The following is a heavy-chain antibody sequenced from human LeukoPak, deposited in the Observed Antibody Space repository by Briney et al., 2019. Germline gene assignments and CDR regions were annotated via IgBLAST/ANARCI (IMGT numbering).Heavy chain of an antibody. CDR3: AGEQIVVVVAATPPPNDAFDI. CDR2: IYYSGST. Sequence: SETLSLTCTVSGGSISSSSYYWGWIRQPPGKGLEWIGSIYYSGSTYYNPSLKSRVTISVDTSKNQFSLKLSSVTAADTAVYYCAGEQIVVVVAATPPPNDAFDIWGQGTMVTVSS. CDR1: GGSISSSSYY. D-gene: IGHD2-15*01. J-gene: IGHJ3*02. V-gene: IGHV4-39*01.